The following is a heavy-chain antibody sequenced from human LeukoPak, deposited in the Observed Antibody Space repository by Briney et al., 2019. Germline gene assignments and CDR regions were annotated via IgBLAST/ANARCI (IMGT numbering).Heavy chain of an antibody. CDR3: AKGQYYYDSSGYIDGNYFDY. V-gene: IGHV3-9*01. CDR2: ISWNSGSI. CDR1: GFTFDDYA. J-gene: IGHJ4*02. D-gene: IGHD3-22*01. Sequence: GGSLRLSCAASGFTFDDYAMHWVRQAPGKGLEWVSGISWNSGSIGYADSVKGRFTISRDNAKNSLYLQMNSLRAEDTALYYCAKGQYYYDSSGYIDGNYFDYWGQGTLVTVSS.